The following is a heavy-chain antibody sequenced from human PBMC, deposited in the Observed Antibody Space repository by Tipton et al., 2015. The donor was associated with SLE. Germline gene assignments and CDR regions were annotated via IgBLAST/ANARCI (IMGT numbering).Heavy chain of an antibody. V-gene: IGHV4-39*01. CDR3: ARLVGGYAR. D-gene: IGHD5-12*01. Sequence: TLSLTCNVSGASISSSDYSWGWMRQPPGEGLEWIGTIYYNGGTHSNPSLKSRVSISVDTSKNQLSLKLISVTAADTAVYFCARLVGGYARWGQGTQVTVSS. CDR2: IYYNGGT. J-gene: IGHJ4*02. CDR1: GASISSSDYS.